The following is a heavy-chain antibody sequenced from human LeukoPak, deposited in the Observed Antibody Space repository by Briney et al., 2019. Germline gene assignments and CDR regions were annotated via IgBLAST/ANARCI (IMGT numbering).Heavy chain of an antibody. D-gene: IGHD2-15*01. CDR3: ARTRLLRYYYGMDV. J-gene: IGHJ6*02. CDR1: GFTFSSYG. V-gene: IGHV3-33*01. Sequence: GGSLRLSCAASGFTFSSYGMHWVRQAPGKGLEWVAVIWYDGSNKYYADSVKGRFTISRDNSKNTLYLQMNSLRAEDTAVYYCARTRLLRYYYGMDVWSQGTTVTVSS. CDR2: IWYDGSNK.